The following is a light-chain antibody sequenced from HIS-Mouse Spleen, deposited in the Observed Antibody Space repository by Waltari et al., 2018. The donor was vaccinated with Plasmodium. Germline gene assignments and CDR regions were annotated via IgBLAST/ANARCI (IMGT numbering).Light chain of an antibody. CDR3: YSTDSSGNHRV. CDR2: EDS. J-gene: IGLJ3*02. CDR1: ALPKKY. Sequence: SYELTQPPSVSVSPGQTARITCSGDALPKKYAYWYQQKSGQAPVLVIHEDSKRPSGSPERFSGSSSGTMATWTISGAQVEDEADYYCYSTDSSGNHRVFGGGTKLTVL. V-gene: IGLV3-10*01.